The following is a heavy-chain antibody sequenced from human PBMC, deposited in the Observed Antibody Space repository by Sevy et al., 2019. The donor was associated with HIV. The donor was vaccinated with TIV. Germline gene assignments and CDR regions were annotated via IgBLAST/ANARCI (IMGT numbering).Heavy chain of an antibody. CDR2: ISWNSGSI. CDR1: GFTFDDYA. J-gene: IGHJ6*02. CDR3: AKDLYRDATYSSSVYYYGMDV. V-gene: IGHV3-9*01. D-gene: IGHD6-13*01. Sequence: GGSLRLSCAASGFTFDDYAMHWVRQAPGKGLEWVSGISWNSGSIGYADSVKGRFTISRDNAKNSLYLQMISLRAEDTALYYCAKDLYRDATYSSSVYYYGMDVSGQRTTVTVSS.